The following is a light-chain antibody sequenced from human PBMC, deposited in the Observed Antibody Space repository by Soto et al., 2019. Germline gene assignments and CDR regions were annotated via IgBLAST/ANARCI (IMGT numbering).Light chain of an antibody. J-gene: IGLJ1*01. V-gene: IGLV2-8*01. CDR1: SSDVGTYDY. CDR2: AVT. Sequence: QSVLTQPPSASGSPGQSVTFSCTGTSSDVGTYDYVSWYHQYPGKAPKLLIYAVTRRPSGVPDRFSGSKSGNTAALTVSGLQAEDVAYYYCSSYAGRSMYVFGTGTKVTAL. CDR3: SSYAGRSMYV.